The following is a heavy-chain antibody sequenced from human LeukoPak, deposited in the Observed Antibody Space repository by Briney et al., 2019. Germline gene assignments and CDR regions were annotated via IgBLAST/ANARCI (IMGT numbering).Heavy chain of an antibody. CDR2: INHSGST. D-gene: IGHD2-21*02. Sequence: SETLSLTCAIYGGSFSGYYWSWIRQPPGKGLEWIGEINHSGSTNYNPSLRSRVTISVDTSKNQFSLKLSSVTAADTAVYYCARFRLVEVTAPPDAFDIWGQGTMVTVSS. V-gene: IGHV4-34*01. J-gene: IGHJ3*02. CDR1: GGSFSGYY. CDR3: ARFRLVEVTAPPDAFDI.